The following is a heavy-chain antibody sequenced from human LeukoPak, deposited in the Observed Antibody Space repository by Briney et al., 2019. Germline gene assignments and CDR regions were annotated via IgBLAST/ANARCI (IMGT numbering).Heavy chain of an antibody. CDR3: ARDGDGGNSGDY. CDR2: ISYDGSNK. V-gene: IGHV3-30-3*01. D-gene: IGHD4-23*01. CDR1: GFTFSSYA. Sequence: PGGSLRLSCAASGFTFSSYAMHWVRQAPGKGLEWVAVISYDGSNKYYADSVKGRFTISRDNSKNTLYLQMNSLRAEDTAVYYCARDGDGGNSGDYWGQGTLVTVSS. J-gene: IGHJ4*02.